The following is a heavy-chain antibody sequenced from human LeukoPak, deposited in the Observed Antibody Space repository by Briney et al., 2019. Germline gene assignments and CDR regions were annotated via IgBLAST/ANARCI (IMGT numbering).Heavy chain of an antibody. D-gene: IGHD3-10*01. Sequence: GGSLRLSCAASGFTFSSYSMNWVRQAPEKGLEWVSSISSISSFINYADSVKGRFTISRDNAKNSLYLEMNSLRAEDTAVYYCARDMRAAYGSGTYSYYFDYWGQGTLVTVSS. CDR1: GFTFSSYS. J-gene: IGHJ4*02. V-gene: IGHV3-21*01. CDR2: ISSISSFI. CDR3: ARDMRAAYGSGTYSYYFDY.